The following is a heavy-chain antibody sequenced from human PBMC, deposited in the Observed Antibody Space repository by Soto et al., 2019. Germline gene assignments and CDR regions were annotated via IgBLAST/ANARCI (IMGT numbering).Heavy chain of an antibody. CDR1: GFIFSSYG. V-gene: IGHV3-33*01. Sequence: QVQLVESGGGVVQPGRSLRLSCAASGFIFSSYGMQWVRQAPGKGLEWVAGIWHDGTNKYYADSVKGRFTISRDTSRNTLYLQMNSLRADDTSVYYCARDFVGRGLFTSIALEYWGQGILVTVSS. CDR3: ARDFVGRGLFTSIALEY. CDR2: IWHDGTNK. D-gene: IGHD3-22*01. J-gene: IGHJ4*02.